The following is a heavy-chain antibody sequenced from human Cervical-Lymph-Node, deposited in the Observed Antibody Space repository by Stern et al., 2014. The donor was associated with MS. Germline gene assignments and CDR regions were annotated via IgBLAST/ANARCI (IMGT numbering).Heavy chain of an antibody. CDR3: AKDGYNY. CDR1: GCTFTGYY. J-gene: IGHJ4*02. D-gene: IGHD5-24*01. CDR2: IIPNNGDT. Sequence: QVQLLQPGAEVKKPGASVKVSCKASGCTFTGYYIHWVRQAPGQGLEWMGWIIPNNGDTNYAQNFQGRVTMTRDTSISTAYMELSRLRSDDTAVYYCAKDGYNYWGQGTLVTVSS. V-gene: IGHV1-2*02.